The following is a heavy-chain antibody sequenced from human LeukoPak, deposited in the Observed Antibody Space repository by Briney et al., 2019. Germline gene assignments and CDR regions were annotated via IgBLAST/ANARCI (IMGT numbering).Heavy chain of an antibody. D-gene: IGHD3-10*01. Sequence: GQSLRLSCSASGFTFGDYAMSWVRQAPGKGLEWVGFIRSKAYGGTTEYAASVKGRFTISRDDSKSIAYLQMNSLKTEDTAVYYCTTSGSYYYYYYGMDVWGQGTTVTVSS. V-gene: IGHV3-49*04. CDR1: GFTFGDYA. CDR3: TTSGSYYYYYYGMDV. J-gene: IGHJ6*02. CDR2: IRSKAYGGTT.